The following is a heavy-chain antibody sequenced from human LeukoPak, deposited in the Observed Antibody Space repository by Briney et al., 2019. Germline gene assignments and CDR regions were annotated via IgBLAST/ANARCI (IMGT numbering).Heavy chain of an antibody. J-gene: IGHJ4*02. CDR2: TSDSGGTT. V-gene: IGHV3-23*01. Sequence: GGSLRLSCAASGFTFSTYAMSWVRQAPGKGLEWVSATSDSGGTTYYADSVKGRLTISRDNSKNTMYLQMNSLRAEDTAVYYCAKHRRGCSGTNCYYRVDYWGQGTLLSVSS. D-gene: IGHD2-2*01. CDR3: AKHRRGCSGTNCYYRVDY. CDR1: GFTFSTYA.